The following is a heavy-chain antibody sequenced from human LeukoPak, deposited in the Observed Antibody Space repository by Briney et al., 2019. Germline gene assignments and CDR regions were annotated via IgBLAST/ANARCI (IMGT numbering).Heavy chain of an antibody. CDR3: ARDRGGSYYGPGAFDI. D-gene: IGHD1-26*01. J-gene: IGHJ3*02. V-gene: IGHV3-23*01. Sequence: PGGALRLSCTASGFTFSTYPMYWVRQAPGKGLEWVSAITGSGDATYYAESMKGRFTLSRDNSKNTLYLQMNSLRAEDTAVYYCARDRGGSYYGPGAFDIWGQGTMVTVSS. CDR1: GFTFSTYP. CDR2: ITGSGDAT.